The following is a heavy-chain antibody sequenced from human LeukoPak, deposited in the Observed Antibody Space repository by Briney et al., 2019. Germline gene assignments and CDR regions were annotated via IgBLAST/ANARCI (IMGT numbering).Heavy chain of an antibody. J-gene: IGHJ4*02. V-gene: IGHV4-4*07. CDR2: IYTSGST. CDR3: ARAYYDSSGYYSIFDY. Sequence: SETLSLICTVSGGSISSYYWSWIRQPAGKGLEWIGRIYTSGSTNYNPSLKSRVTMSVDTSKNQFSLKLSSVTAADTAVYYCARAYYDSSGYYSIFDYWGQGTLVTVSS. CDR1: GGSISSYY. D-gene: IGHD3-22*01.